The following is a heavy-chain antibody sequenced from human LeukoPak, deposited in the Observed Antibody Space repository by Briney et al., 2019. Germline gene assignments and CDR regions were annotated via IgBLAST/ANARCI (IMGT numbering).Heavy chain of an antibody. V-gene: IGHV1-69*05. Sequence: ASVKVSCKASGGTFSSYAISWVRQAPGQGLEWMGRIIPIFGTANYAQKFQGRVTITTDESTSTAYMELSSLRAEDTAVYYCAKDLYGYVSNWFDPWGQGTLVTVSS. D-gene: IGHD5-12*01. J-gene: IGHJ5*02. CDR2: IIPIFGTA. CDR3: AKDLYGYVSNWFDP. CDR1: GGTFSSYA.